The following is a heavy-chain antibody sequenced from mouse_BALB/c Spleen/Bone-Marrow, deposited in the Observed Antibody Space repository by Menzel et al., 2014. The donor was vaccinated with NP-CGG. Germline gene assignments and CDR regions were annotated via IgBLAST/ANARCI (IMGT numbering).Heavy chain of an antibody. D-gene: IGHD2-3*01. V-gene: IGHV2-9*02. CDR1: GFSLTSYG. CDR2: IWAGGST. Sequence: VQLVESGPGLVSPSQRLSIPCTVSGFSLTSYGLHWVRQPPGKGLEWLGVIWAGGSTNYNSALMSRLSISKDNSKSQVFLKMNSLRTDDTAMYYCAREDLGWLLPNWGQGTTLTVSS. J-gene: IGHJ2*01. CDR3: AREDLGWLLPN.